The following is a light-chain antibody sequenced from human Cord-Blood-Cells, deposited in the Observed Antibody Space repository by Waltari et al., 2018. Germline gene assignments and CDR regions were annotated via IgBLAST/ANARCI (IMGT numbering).Light chain of an antibody. J-gene: IGLJ2*01. CDR3: CSYAGSSTNVV. CDR1: SSDVGSYHL. CDR2: EVS. Sequence: QPALTQPASVSGSPGQSITTSCTGTSSDVGSYHLVSWYQQHPGKAPKLMIHEVSKRPSGVSNRFSGSKSGNTASLTISGLQAEDEADYYCCSYAGSSTNVVFGGGTKLTVL. V-gene: IGLV2-23*02.